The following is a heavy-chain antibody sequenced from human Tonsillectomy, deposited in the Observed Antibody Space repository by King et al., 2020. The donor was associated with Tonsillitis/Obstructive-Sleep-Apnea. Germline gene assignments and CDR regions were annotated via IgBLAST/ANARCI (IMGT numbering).Heavy chain of an antibody. D-gene: IGHD2-15*01. CDR2: ITLNSGSI. J-gene: IGHJ4*02. V-gene: IGHV3-9*03. Sequence: VQLVESGGGLVQPGRSLRLSCAASGFTFDDYAMHWVRHVPGKGLEWVSGITLNSGSIGYADSVKGRFTISRDNAKNSLYLQMNSLRAEEMALYYCAKDSGEQLLRDFDYWGQETLVTVSS. CDR1: GFTFDDYA. CDR3: AKDSGEQLLRDFDY.